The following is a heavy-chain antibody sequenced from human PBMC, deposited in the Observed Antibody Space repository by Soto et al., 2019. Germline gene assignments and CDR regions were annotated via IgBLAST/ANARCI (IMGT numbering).Heavy chain of an antibody. D-gene: IGHD3-10*01. Sequence: GGSLRLSCAASGFTFSNAWMSWVRQAPGKGLEWVGRIKSKTDGGTTDYAAPVKGRFTISRDDSKNTLYLQMNSLKTEDTAVYYCTTDRVALGTMVRAKFDYWGQGTLVTVSS. J-gene: IGHJ4*02. CDR1: GFTFSNAW. CDR2: IKSKTDGGTT. CDR3: TTDRVALGTMVRAKFDY. V-gene: IGHV3-15*01.